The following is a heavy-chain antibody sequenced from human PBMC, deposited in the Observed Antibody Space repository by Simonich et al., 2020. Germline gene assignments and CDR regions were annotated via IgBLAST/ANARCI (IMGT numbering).Heavy chain of an antibody. CDR1: GFTFSSYA. J-gene: IGHJ4*02. D-gene: IGHD6-13*01. CDR2: IAYDGSNK. V-gene: IGHV3-30*07. Sequence: QVQLVESGGGVVQPGRSLRLSCAASGFTFSSYAMHWVRQAPGKEREWVAGIAYDGSNKYYADSVKGRFTISRDNSKNTLYLQMNSLRAEDTAVYYCARELSKNGEAAAGYYFDYWGQGTLVTVSS. CDR3: ARELSKNGEAAAGYYFDY.